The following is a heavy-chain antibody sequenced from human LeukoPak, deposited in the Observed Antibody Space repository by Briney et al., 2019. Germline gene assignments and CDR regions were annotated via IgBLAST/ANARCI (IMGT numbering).Heavy chain of an antibody. CDR3: AKVLRRITMVRGVIITGPYYYYGMDV. CDR2: ISGSGGGT. D-gene: IGHD3-10*01. V-gene: IGHV3-23*01. CDR1: GFTFSSYW. Sequence: PGGSLRLSCAASGFTFSSYWMSWVRQAPGKGLQWVSAISGSGGGTYYADSVKGRFTISRDNSKNTLYLQMNSLRAEDTAVYYCAKVLRRITMVRGVIITGPYYYYGMDVWGQGTTVTVSS. J-gene: IGHJ6*02.